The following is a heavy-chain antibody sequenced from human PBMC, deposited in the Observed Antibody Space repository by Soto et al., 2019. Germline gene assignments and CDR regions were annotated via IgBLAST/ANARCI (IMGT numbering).Heavy chain of an antibody. CDR1: GGSISSSSYY. D-gene: IGHD6-13*01. CDR2: IYYSGST. V-gene: IGHV4-39*01. CDR3: ARHQSHSSSYVDP. J-gene: IGHJ5*02. Sequence: LSLTCTVSGGSISSSSYYWGWIRQPPGKGLEWIGSIYYSGSTYYNPSLKSRVTISVDTSKNQFSLKLSSVTAADTAVYYCARHQSHSSSYVDPWGQETLVTVSS.